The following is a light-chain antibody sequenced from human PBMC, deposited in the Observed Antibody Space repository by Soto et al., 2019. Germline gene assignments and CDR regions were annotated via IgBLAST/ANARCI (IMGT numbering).Light chain of an antibody. CDR3: LQLSNSLMST. CDR1: HSISSF. CDR2: GAS. Sequence: DFQLTQSPSSLSASVGDRVTITCRASHSISSFLNWYQQKPGKAPRLLIYGASSLQRGVPSRFSGSASGTEFTLTISSLQPEDFVTYYCLQLSNSLMSTFGQGTHLEIK. J-gene: IGKJ2*01. V-gene: IGKV1-39*01.